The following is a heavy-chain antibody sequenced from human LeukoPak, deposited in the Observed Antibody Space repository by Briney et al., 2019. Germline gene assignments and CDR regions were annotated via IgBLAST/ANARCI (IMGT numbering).Heavy chain of an antibody. D-gene: IGHD5-12*01. J-gene: IGHJ3*02. V-gene: IGHV3-7*01. CDR1: GFTFSSFW. Sequence: GGSLRLSCAASGFTFSSFWMSWIRQAPGKGLEWVAHMKEDGSEEYYLDSVTGRFTISRDNAKKTVYLQMNSLRAEDTAVYYCARINSGLKWGDALDIWGQGTKVTVSS. CDR2: MKEDGSEE. CDR3: ARINSGLKWGDALDI.